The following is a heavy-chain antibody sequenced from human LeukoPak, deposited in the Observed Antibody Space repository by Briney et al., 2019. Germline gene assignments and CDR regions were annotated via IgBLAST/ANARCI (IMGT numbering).Heavy chain of an antibody. CDR2: IIPIFGTA. CDR1: GGTFSNYT. CDR3: ARGYYDSSGYYAYGY. J-gene: IGHJ4*02. Sequence: GASVKVSCKTSGGTFSNYTISWVRQAPGRGLEWMGGIIPIFGTANYAQKFQGRVTITADESTSTAYMELSSLRSEDTAVYYCARGYYDSSGYYAYGYWGQGTLVTVSS. D-gene: IGHD3-22*01. V-gene: IGHV1-69*13.